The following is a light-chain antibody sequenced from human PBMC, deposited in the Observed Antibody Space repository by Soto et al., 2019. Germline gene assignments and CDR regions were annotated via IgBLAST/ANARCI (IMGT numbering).Light chain of an antibody. CDR2: AAS. CDR1: QSITTY. Sequence: DIQITHSPSSLSASVGDRVTITCRSSQSITTYLNWYRQKPGKAPKLLIYAASSSQSGVPSRFSGSGSETEFTLSISSLQPEDFATYFCQQIYSAPLTFGGGTKVDIK. CDR3: QQIYSAPLT. V-gene: IGKV1-39*01. J-gene: IGKJ4*01.